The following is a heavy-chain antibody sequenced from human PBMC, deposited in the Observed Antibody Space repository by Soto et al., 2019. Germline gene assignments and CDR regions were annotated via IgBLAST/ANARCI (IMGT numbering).Heavy chain of an antibody. CDR3: ARPSSGYFRDAFDI. J-gene: IGHJ3*02. CDR2: IIPIFGTA. Sequence: SVKVSCKASGGTFSSYAISWVRQAPGQGLEWMGGIIPIFGTANYAQKFQGRVTITADESTSTAYRELSSLRSEDTAVYYCARPSSGYFRDAFDIWGQGTMVTVSS. D-gene: IGHD3-3*01. V-gene: IGHV1-69*13. CDR1: GGTFSSYA.